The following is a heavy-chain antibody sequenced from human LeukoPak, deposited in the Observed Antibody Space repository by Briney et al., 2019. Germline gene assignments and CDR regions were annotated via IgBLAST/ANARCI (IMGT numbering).Heavy chain of an antibody. CDR1: GFTFSSYW. J-gene: IGHJ4*02. CDR3: ARDPEIWNCSGGSCYAPRHHY. D-gene: IGHD2-15*01. Sequence: GGSLRLSCVASGFTFSSYWMHWVRQAPGKGLVWVSRINSDGSSTNYADSVKGRFTISRDNAKNTLYLQMNSLRAEDTAVYYCARDPEIWNCSGGSCYAPRHHYWGQGTLVTVSS. CDR2: INSDGSST. V-gene: IGHV3-74*01.